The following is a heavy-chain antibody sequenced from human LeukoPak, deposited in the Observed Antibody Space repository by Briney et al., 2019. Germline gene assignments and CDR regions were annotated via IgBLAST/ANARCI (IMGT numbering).Heavy chain of an antibody. D-gene: IGHD5-12*01. CDR2: ISGDGGST. J-gene: IGHJ4*02. V-gene: IGHV3-43*02. CDR1: GFTFDDYA. CDR3: AKAAIVATISLYYFDY. Sequence: GGSLRLSCAASGFTFDDYAMRWGRQAPGEGLEWVSLISGDGGSTYYADSVKGRFTISRDNSKNSLYLQMNSLRTEDTALYYCAKAAIVATISLYYFDYWGQGTLVTVSS.